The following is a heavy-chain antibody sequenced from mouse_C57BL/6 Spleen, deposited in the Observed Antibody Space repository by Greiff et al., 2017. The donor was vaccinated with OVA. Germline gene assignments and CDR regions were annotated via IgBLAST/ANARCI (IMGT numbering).Heavy chain of an antibody. Sequence: QVQLQQPGAELVKPGASVKLSCKASGYTFTSYWMHWVKQRPGQGLEWIGRIDPNSGGTKYNEKFKSKATLTVDKPSSTAYMQLSSLTSEDSAVYYCARRGGPYAMDYWGQGTSVTVSS. CDR3: ARRGGPYAMDY. CDR1: GYTFTSYW. J-gene: IGHJ4*01. V-gene: IGHV1-72*01. CDR2: IDPNSGGT.